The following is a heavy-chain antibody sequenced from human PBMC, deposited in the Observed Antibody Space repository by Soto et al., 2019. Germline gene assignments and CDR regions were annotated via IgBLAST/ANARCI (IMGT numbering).Heavy chain of an antibody. V-gene: IGHV1-3*01. CDR1: GYTFTYYA. J-gene: IGHJ2*01. D-gene: IGHD2-21*02. CDR2: INGGNGKK. CDR3: AKYVVTAQNWYFDL. Sequence: QVQLVQSGAEVKKPGASVKISCKTSGYTFTYYAIHWVRQAPGQGLEWMGWINGGNGKKKYSEKFQGRVTITRDTSADTAHMELSSLRSEDTAIYYCAKYVVTAQNWYFDLWGRGTLVTVSS.